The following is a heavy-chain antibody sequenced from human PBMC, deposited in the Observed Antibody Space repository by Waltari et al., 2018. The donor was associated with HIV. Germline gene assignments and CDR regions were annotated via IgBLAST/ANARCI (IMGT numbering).Heavy chain of an antibody. Sequence: VQLQESGPGLVKPSDTLSLTCAVSDFSLTSGHYWGWIRQSPGQGLEWIGSVFDSGSTCDKPSFKGRVSISVDTSKNQFSLKLTSVPAADPAVYYCARQPAPDSTWFQIYFDYWGQGTVVTVSS. CDR3: ARQPAPDSTWFQIYFDY. CDR1: DFSLTSGHY. V-gene: IGHV4-38-2*01. CDR2: VFDSGST. J-gene: IGHJ4*02. D-gene: IGHD6-13*01.